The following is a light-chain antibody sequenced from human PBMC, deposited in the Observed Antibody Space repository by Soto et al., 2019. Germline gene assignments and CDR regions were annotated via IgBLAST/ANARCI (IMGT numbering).Light chain of an antibody. CDR3: QQSYITPPIS. J-gene: IGKJ5*01. CDR2: AAS. Sequence: DVQMTQSPSSLSALVGDRVTITCRASQSVSRYLNWYQHKPGKAPKLLIIAASKLRSGVPSRFSGVGSGSYFTLTIDGLQPADFAVYYCQQSYITPPISSGQGTRLEVK. V-gene: IGKV1-39*01. CDR1: QSVSRY.